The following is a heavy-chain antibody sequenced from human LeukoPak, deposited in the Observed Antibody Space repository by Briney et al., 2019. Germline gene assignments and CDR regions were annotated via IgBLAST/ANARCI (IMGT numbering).Heavy chain of an antibody. Sequence: GGSLRLSCAASGFTFSSYAMSWVRQAPGKGLEWVSAISGSGGSTYYADSVKGRFTISRDNSKNTLYLQMNSLRAEDTAVYYCAKGARLIFGVVIPRQYYFDYWGQGTLVTVSS. D-gene: IGHD3-3*01. CDR2: ISGSGGST. CDR3: AKGARLIFGVVIPRQYYFDY. J-gene: IGHJ4*02. CDR1: GFTFSSYA. V-gene: IGHV3-23*01.